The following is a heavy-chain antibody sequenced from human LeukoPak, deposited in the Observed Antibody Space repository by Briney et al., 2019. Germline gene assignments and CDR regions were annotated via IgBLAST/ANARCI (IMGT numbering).Heavy chain of an antibody. D-gene: IGHD3-22*01. J-gene: IGHJ4*02. CDR2: IIPIFRTA. CDR1: GDIFNSFA. Sequence: GASVKVSCKAPGDIFNSFALNWVRQAPGQGLEWMGGIIPIFRTANYAQKFQGRVTITADESTSTAYMELSSLRSEDTAVYYCARALRYYSDSSGYAFDYWGQGTLVTVSS. CDR3: ARALRYYSDSSGYAFDY. V-gene: IGHV1-69*13.